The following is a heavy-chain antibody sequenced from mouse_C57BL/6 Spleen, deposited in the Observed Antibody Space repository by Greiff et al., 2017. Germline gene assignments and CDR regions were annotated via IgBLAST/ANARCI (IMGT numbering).Heavy chain of an antibody. CDR2: IHPNSGST. Sequence: QVQLQQPGAELVKPGASVKLSCKASGYTFTSYWMHWVKQRPGQGLEWIGMIHPNSGSTNYNEKFKSKATLTVDKSSSTAYMQLSSLTSEDSAVYYCAREEYYGPYAMDYWGQGTSVTVSS. CDR3: AREEYYGPYAMDY. D-gene: IGHD1-1*01. J-gene: IGHJ4*01. CDR1: GYTFTSYW. V-gene: IGHV1-64*01.